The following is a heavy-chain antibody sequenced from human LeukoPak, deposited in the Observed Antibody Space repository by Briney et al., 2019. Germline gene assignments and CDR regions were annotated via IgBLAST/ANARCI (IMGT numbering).Heavy chain of an antibody. D-gene: IGHD2-2*02. CDR2: INSNGSST. CDR1: GFTFSSYT. CDR3: AGRYRQDAFDI. V-gene: IGHV3-74*01. Sequence: PGGSLRLSCAASGFTFSSYTMNWVRQAPGKGLEWVSRINSNGSSTSYADSVKGRFTISRDNAKNTLYLQLNRLRAADTAVYYSAGRYRQDAFDIWGQGTMVTVSS. J-gene: IGHJ3*02.